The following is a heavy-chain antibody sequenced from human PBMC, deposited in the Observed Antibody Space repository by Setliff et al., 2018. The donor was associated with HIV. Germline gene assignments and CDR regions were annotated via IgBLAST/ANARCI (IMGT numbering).Heavy chain of an antibody. CDR2: ISAGNGNT. J-gene: IGHJ4*01. CDR1: GYTFTNYG. V-gene: IGHV1-18*01. Sequence: ASVKVSCKASGYTFTNYGISWVRQAPGQGLEWMGWISAGNGNTKYSQKFQGRVTITRDTSASTAYMELSSLRSEDTAVYYCARDSFGGQGTLVTVSS. CDR3: ARDSF.